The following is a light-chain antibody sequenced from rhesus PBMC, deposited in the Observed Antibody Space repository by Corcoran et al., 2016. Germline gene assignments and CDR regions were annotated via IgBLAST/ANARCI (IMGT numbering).Light chain of an antibody. CDR2: FSG. Sequence: DIQMTQFPSSLSASVGDRGTITCRAGQGINNYLSWYQGKPGKAPKPLIYFSGNLETGVSSRFSGSRSGTVYVLTISSLQPEDIATYYCQQYVYSPLAFGGRTKVEIK. CDR3: QQYVYSPLA. CDR1: QGINNY. V-gene: IGKV1-66*01. J-gene: IGKJ4*01.